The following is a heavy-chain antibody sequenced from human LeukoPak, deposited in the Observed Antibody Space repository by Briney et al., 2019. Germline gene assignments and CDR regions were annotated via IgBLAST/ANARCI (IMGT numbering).Heavy chain of an antibody. J-gene: IGHJ3*02. CDR1: GGTFSSYA. V-gene: IGHV1-69*05. Sequence: SVKVSCKASGGTFSSYAISWVRQAPGQGLEWMGGIIPIFGTANYAQKFQGRVTMTTDTSTSTAYMELRSLRSDDTAVYYCARVGAAEDAFDIWGQGTMVTVSS. CDR3: ARVGAAEDAFDI. CDR2: IIPIFGTA. D-gene: IGHD6-25*01.